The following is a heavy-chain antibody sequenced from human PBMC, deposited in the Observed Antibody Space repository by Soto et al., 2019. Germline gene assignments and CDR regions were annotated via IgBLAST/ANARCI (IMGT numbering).Heavy chain of an antibody. V-gene: IGHV4-61*01. CDR1: GGSVSSDSYY. D-gene: IGHD6-13*01. J-gene: IGHJ5*02. Sequence: SETLSLTCTVSGGSVSSDSYYWSWIRQPPGKGLEWIGYVYYSGSTNSNPSLVSRVAISVDTSKNQFSLKLSSVTAADTAVYYCARAKAPLYSSSWYWFDPWGQGTLVTVSS. CDR3: ARAKAPLYSSSWYWFDP. CDR2: VYYSGST.